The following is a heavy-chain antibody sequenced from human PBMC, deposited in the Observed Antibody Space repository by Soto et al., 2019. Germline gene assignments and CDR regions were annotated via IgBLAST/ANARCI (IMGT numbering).Heavy chain of an antibody. CDR2: ISGYNGDT. CDR3: AKNGQIPYYFNGMDV. CDR1: GYTFTRYG. D-gene: IGHD2-21*01. Sequence: QGLLVQSGPEVKKPGASVKVSCKASGYTFTRYGISWVRQAPGQGLEWMGWISGYNGDTNYAQKVQGRVTMTIDTSTSTAFMELRSLTSDDTAIYYCAKNGQIPYYFNGMDVLGQGTTVTVSS. J-gene: IGHJ6*02. V-gene: IGHV1-18*01.